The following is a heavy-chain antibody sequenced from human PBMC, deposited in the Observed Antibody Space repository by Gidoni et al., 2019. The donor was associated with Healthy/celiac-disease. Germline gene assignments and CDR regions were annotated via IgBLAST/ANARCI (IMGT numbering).Heavy chain of an antibody. J-gene: IGHJ5*02. Sequence: QVQLQESGPGLVKPSETLSLTCTVSAGSISSYYWSWIRQPPGKGLEWIGYIYYRGSTNYNPSLKSRVTISVDTSKNQFSLKLSSVTAAYTAVYYCAKQALWFGELFGWFDPWGQGTLVTVSS. CDR3: AKQALWFGELFGWFDP. V-gene: IGHV4-59*01. CDR2: IYYRGST. D-gene: IGHD3-10*01. CDR1: AGSISSYY.